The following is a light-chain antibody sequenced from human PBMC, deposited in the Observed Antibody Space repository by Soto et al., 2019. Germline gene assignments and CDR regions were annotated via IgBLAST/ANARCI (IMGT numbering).Light chain of an antibody. Sequence: EIVLTQSPGTLSLSPGERATLSCRARQSVSSSSLAWYQQKPGQAPRLLIYGASSRATGIPDRFSGSGSGTDFTLTISRLEPEDFAVYYCQHYGSSPRWTCGQGTKVEIK. CDR1: QSVSSSS. CDR3: QHYGSSPRWT. J-gene: IGKJ1*01. CDR2: GAS. V-gene: IGKV3-20*01.